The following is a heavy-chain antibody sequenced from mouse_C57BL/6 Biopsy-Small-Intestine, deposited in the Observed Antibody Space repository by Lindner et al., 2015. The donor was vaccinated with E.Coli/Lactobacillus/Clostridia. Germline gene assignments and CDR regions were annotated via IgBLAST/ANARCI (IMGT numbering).Heavy chain of an antibody. D-gene: IGHD1-1*01. Sequence: SVKVSCKASGYNFIDYYMHWLRQAPGQGPEWVGRINPQRGVTAYAHNFEGRVTVTKDTSISTAYMELYSLTSDDTAVYYCARGSYYDSSGFPTFDYWGQGTLVTVSS. CDR3: ARGSYYDSSGFPTFDY. CDR1: GYNFIDYY. V-gene: IGHV1S29*02. CDR2: INPQRGVT. J-gene: IGHJ4*01.